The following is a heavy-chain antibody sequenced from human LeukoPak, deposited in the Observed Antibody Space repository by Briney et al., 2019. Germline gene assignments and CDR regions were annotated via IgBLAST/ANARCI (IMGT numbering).Heavy chain of an antibody. CDR2: INPNNGAT. CDR1: GYTFAGYY. V-gene: IGHV1-2*02. J-gene: IGHJ3*02. Sequence: ASVKVSCKASGYTFAGYYMHWVRQAPGQGLEWMGWINPNNGATNYAQKFQGRVTMTRDTSISTAYMELSSLRFDDTALYYCAPSLYYYDSTDSGGAFDIWGQGTMVTVSS. D-gene: IGHD3-22*01. CDR3: APSLYYYDSTDSGGAFDI.